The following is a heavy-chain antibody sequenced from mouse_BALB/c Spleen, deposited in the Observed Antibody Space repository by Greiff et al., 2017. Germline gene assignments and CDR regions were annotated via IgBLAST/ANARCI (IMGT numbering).Heavy chain of an antibody. Sequence: EVLLVESGGGLVQPGGSLKLSCAASGFTFSSFGMHWVRQAPEKGLEWVAYISSGSSTNYYADTVQGRFTIARDNPKNTLFLQMTSLRSEDTAMYYGARSAGPTGTREYAMDYWGQGTTVTVSS. V-gene: IGHV5-17*02. CDR3: ARSAGPTGTREYAMDY. CDR2: ISSGSSTN. D-gene: IGHD4-1*02. CDR1: GFTFSSFG. J-gene: IGHJ4*01.